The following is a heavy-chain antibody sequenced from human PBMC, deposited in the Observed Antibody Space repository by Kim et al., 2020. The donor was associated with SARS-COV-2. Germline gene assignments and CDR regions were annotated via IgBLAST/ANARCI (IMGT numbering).Heavy chain of an antibody. D-gene: IGHD6-6*01. Sequence: SKTLSLTCTVSGASMTNDYWTWIRQPPGKGLEWIGYISYTGTTNYNPSLSGNTNYNPSLKSRIIVSGDTSSNQFSLRLTSVTAADAAVYYSARGRGSIAARLGYYFYMDVWGKGTTVAVS. V-gene: IGHV4-59*08. J-gene: IGHJ6*03. CDR1: GASMTNDY. CDR3: ARGRGSIAARLGYYFYMDV. CDR2: ISYTGTTNYNPSLSGNT.